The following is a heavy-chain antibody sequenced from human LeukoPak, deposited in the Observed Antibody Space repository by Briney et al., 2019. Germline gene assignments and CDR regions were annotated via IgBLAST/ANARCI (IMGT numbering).Heavy chain of an antibody. J-gene: IGHJ4*02. CDR1: GYSISTYY. D-gene: IGHD3-16*01. V-gene: IGHV4-59*01. CDR2: ISYSGSS. Sequence: AETLSLTCTVSGYSISTYYWSWIRQPPGKGLEWVGYISYSGSSNYNASLKSRVTISIDTSNNHFTLKLKSVTAADTAVYYCARVGRGDYTWGSYSFDYWGQGTLVPVSS. CDR3: ARVGRGDYTWGSYSFDY.